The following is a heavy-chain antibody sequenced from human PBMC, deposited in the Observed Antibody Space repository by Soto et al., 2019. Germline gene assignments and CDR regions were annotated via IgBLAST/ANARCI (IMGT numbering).Heavy chain of an antibody. D-gene: IGHD3-10*01. V-gene: IGHV4-39*01. CDR2: IYYSGST. CDR1: GGSISSSSYY. J-gene: IGHJ6*02. Sequence: SETLSLTCTVSGGSISSSSYYWGWIRQPPGKGLEWIGSIYYSGSTYYNPSLKSRVTISVDTSKNQFSLKLSSVTAADTAVYYCARLITMVRGRAWRNYGMDVWGQGTTVTVSS. CDR3: ARLITMVRGRAWRNYGMDV.